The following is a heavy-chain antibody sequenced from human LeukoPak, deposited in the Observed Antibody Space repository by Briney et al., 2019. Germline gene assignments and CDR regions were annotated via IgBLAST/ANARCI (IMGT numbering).Heavy chain of an antibody. CDR3: ARDLMYYYDSSGYE. CDR2: IKQDGSEK. CDR1: GFTFSRYW. V-gene: IGHV3-7*01. Sequence: GGSLRLSCAASGFTFSRYWMSWVRQAPGKGLEWVANIKQDGSEKYYVDSVKGRFTISRDNAKNSLYLQMNSLRAEDTAVYYCARDLMYYYDSSGYEWGQGTLVTVSS. J-gene: IGHJ4*02. D-gene: IGHD3-22*01.